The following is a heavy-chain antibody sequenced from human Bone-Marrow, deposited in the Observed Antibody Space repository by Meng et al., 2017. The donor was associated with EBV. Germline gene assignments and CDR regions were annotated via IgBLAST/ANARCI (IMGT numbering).Heavy chain of an antibody. Sequence: QVRLQESGPGLVKPSGXLSLTCTVSGGSVSSTTWWNWVRQPPGKGLEWIGSIYYSGSTYYNPSLKSRVTISVDTSKNQFSLKLSSVTAADTAVYYCARHLNWNYENNFDYWGQGTLVTVSS. CDR1: GGSVSSTTW. CDR2: IYYSGST. J-gene: IGHJ4*02. V-gene: IGHV4-39*01. CDR3: ARHLNWNYENNFDY. D-gene: IGHD1-7*01.